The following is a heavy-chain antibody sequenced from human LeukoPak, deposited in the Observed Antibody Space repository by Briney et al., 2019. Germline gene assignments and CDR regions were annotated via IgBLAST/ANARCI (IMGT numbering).Heavy chain of an antibody. D-gene: IGHD3-3*01. CDR3: ARDRPPYYDFWSGYYRAETRSQFDI. V-gene: IGHV3-23*01. J-gene: IGHJ3*02. CDR1: GFTFSSYA. Sequence: GGSLRLSCAASGFTFSSYAMSWVRQAPGKGLEWVSAISGSGGSTYYADSVKGRFTISRDNSKNTLYLQMNSLRAEDTAVYYCARDRPPYYDFWSGYYRAETRSQFDIWGQGTMVTVSS. CDR2: ISGSGGST.